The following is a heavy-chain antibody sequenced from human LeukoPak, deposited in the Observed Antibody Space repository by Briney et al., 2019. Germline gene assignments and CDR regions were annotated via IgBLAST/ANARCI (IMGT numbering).Heavy chain of an antibody. J-gene: IGHJ3*02. Sequence: GASVKVSCKVSGYTLTELSMHWVRQAPGKGLEWMGGFDPEDGETIYAQKFQGRVTMTEDTSTDTAYMELSSLRSEDTAVYYCATNKGVEPRWAFDIWGQGTMVTVSS. CDR3: ATNKGVEPRWAFDI. V-gene: IGHV1-24*01. CDR1: GYTLTELS. D-gene: IGHD3-3*01. CDR2: FDPEDGET.